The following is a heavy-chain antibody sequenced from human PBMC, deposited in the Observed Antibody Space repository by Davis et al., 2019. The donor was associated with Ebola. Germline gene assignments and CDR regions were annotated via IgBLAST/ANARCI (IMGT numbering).Heavy chain of an antibody. CDR1: GGSISSSSYY. Sequence: MPSETLSLTCTVSGGSISSSSYYWSWIRQPPGKGLEWIGEINHSGGTNYNPSLKSRVTISVDTSKNQFSLKLSSVTAADTAVYYCARGRRYDFWSGYSLWGYWGQGTLVTVSS. J-gene: IGHJ4*02. V-gene: IGHV4-39*07. D-gene: IGHD3-3*01. CDR2: INHSGGT. CDR3: ARGRRYDFWSGYSLWGY.